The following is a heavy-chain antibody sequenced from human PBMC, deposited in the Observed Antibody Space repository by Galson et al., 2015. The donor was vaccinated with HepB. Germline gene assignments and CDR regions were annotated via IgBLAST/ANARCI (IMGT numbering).Heavy chain of an antibody. J-gene: IGHJ6*02. Sequence: QSGAEVKKPGESLKISCKASGSTFTSYGISWVRQAPGQGLEWMGWISAYNGNTNYSQKLQGRVTMTTDTSTSTAYMELRSLRSDDTAVYYCAREVYYYYYGMDVWGQGTTVTVSS. V-gene: IGHV1-18*04. CDR2: ISAYNGNT. CDR3: AREVYYYYYGMDV. CDR1: GSTFTSYG.